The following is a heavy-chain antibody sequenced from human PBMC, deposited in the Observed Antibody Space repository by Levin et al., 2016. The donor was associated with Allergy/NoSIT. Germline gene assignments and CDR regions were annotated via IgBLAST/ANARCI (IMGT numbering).Heavy chain of an antibody. CDR2: IYHSGST. J-gene: IGHJ5*02. Sequence: WIRQPPGKGLEWIGEIYHSGSTNYNPSLKSRVTISVDKSKNQFSLKLSSVTAADTAVYYCATRGTVTRQLPHNWFDPWGQGTLVTVSS. D-gene: IGHD2-2*01. CDR3: ATRGTVTRQLPHNWFDP. V-gene: IGHV4-4*02.